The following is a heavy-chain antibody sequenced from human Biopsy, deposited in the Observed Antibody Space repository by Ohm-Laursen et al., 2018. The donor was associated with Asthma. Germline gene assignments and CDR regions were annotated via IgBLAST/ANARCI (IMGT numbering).Heavy chain of an antibody. CDR3: VRHQYSSSWSTFDY. Sequence: LETLSLTCAVSGDSIRRDYWGWIRQPPGKGMEWIGSMYHSGSPYYHPSLKSRATISVDTSKNQLSLKMSSVTAADTAVYFCVRHQYSSSWSTFDYWGQGALVTVSS. CDR1: GDSIRRDY. D-gene: IGHD3-22*01. V-gene: IGHV4-38-2*01. CDR2: MYHSGSP. J-gene: IGHJ4*02.